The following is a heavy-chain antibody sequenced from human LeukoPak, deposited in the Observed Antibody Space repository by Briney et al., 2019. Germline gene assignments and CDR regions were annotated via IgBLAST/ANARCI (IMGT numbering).Heavy chain of an antibody. V-gene: IGHV3-33*01. CDR1: GFTFSSYG. CDR2: IWYDGSNK. Sequence: PGGSLRLSCAASGFTFSSYGMHWVRQAPGKGLEWVAVIWYDGSNKYYADSVKGRFTISRDNSKNTLYLQMNSLRAEDMALYYCARRRDGSGGKDFDYWGQGTLVTVSS. D-gene: IGHD6-19*01. CDR3: ARRRDGSGGKDFDY. J-gene: IGHJ4*02.